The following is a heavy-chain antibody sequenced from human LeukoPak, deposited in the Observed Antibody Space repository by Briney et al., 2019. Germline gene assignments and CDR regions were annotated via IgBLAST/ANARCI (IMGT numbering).Heavy chain of an antibody. CDR2: ISGSGGST. CDR3: AKDGGLWVSAHWGDS. Sequence: GGSLRLSCAVSGFTFNNYAMSWVRQAPGKGLEWVSGISGSGGSTYYADSVKGRFTVSRDNSKNTLFLQMNSLRAEDTAVYYCAKDGGLWVSAHWGDSWGRGTLVTVSS. D-gene: IGHD7-27*01. J-gene: IGHJ4*02. V-gene: IGHV3-23*01. CDR1: GFTFNNYA.